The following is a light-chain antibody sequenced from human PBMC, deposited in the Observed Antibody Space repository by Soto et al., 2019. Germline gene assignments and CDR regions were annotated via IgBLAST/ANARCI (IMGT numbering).Light chain of an antibody. J-gene: IGKJ4*01. CDR1: QSVLYSSNNKNY. V-gene: IGKV4-1*01. CDR3: QSYFSTPLT. Sequence: DIVMTQSPDSLAVSLGERATINCKSSQSVLYSSNNKNYLAWYQQKPGQPPKLLIYLASTREPGVPDRFSGSGSGTGFTLTISSLQAEDVAVYSCQSYFSTPLTFGGGTKVEIK. CDR2: LAS.